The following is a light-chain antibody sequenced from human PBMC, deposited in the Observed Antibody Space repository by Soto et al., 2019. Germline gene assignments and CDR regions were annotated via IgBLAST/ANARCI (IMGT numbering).Light chain of an antibody. CDR2: DTS. CDR3: QQYNDWFSIT. CDR1: QSVSSN. Sequence: EIVMTQSPATLSVSPGERASLSCRASQSVSSNLAWYQQKPGQAPRLLIHDTSTRATGVPARFSGSGSGTEFTLTISSLQSEDFGVYYCQQYNDWFSITFGQGTRLEIK. V-gene: IGKV3-15*01. J-gene: IGKJ5*01.